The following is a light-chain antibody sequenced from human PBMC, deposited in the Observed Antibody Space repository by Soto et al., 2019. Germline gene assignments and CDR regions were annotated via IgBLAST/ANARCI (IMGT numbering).Light chain of an antibody. J-gene: IGLJ1*01. CDR2: EVS. V-gene: IGLV2-8*01. CDR1: SSDVGGYNF. Sequence: QSVLPQPPSASGSLGQTVTISCTGTSSDVGGYNFFSWFQQRPGEAPKLLIYEVSNRPAGVPYRFSGSKSDNSASLTVSGLQDDDEDYYYCCSFAVCGYVFGSGTKVTVL. CDR3: CSFAVCGYV.